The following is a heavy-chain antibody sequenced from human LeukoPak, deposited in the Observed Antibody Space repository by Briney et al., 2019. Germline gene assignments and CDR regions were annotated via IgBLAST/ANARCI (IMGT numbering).Heavy chain of an antibody. D-gene: IGHD6-13*01. CDR1: GFTFSSYA. CDR2: ISSSGGST. CDR3: AKCVGSSWYLYYFDY. J-gene: IGHJ4*02. V-gene: IGHV3-23*01. Sequence: GGSLRLSCAASGFTFSSYAMSWVRQAPGKGLEWVSAISSSGGSTYYADSVKGRFTISRDNSKNTLYLQMNSLRAEDTAVYYCAKCVGSSWYLYYFDYWGQGTLVTVSS.